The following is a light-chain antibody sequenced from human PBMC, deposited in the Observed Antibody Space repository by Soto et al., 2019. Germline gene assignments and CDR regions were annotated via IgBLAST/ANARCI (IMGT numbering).Light chain of an antibody. J-gene: IGKJ5*01. Sequence: DIVLTQSPGTLSLSPGERATLSCRASQRVSSSYLAWYQQKPGQAPRLLIYGVSSRATGIPDRFSGSGSGTDFTLTISRLEPKDFAVYYCQHYVNSPPITFSQGTRLEIK. CDR3: QHYVNSPPIT. V-gene: IGKV3-20*01. CDR2: GVS. CDR1: QRVSSSY.